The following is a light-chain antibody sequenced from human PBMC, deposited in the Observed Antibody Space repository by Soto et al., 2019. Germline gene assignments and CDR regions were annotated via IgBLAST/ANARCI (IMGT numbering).Light chain of an antibody. J-gene: IGLJ2*01. Sequence: QSALTQPASVSGSPGQSITISCAGTNCDVGTSNLVSWYQQHPGKAPKVMIYEGTKRPSGVSIRFSGSKSGNTASLTISGLQAEDEAYYYCCSYAGRVVFGGGTKVTVL. CDR1: NCDVGTSNL. CDR3: CSYAGRVV. V-gene: IGLV2-23*01. CDR2: EGT.